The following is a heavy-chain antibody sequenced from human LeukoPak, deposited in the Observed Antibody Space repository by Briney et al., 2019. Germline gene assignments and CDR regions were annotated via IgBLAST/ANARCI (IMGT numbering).Heavy chain of an antibody. D-gene: IGHD2-2*02. J-gene: IGHJ5*02. CDR1: GFTFSSYG. CDR2: IWYDGSNK. Sequence: GRSLRFSCAASGFTFSSYGMHWVRQAPGKGLEWVAVIWYDGSNKYYADSVKGRFTISRDNSKNTLYLQMNSLRAEDTAVYYCARAQGYCSSTSCYNFRFDPWGQGTLVTVSS. V-gene: IGHV3-33*01. CDR3: ARAQGYCSSTSCYNFRFDP.